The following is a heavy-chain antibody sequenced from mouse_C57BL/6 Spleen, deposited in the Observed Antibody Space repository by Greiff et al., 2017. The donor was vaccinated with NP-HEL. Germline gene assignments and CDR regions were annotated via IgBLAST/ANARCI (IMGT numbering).Heavy chain of an antibody. CDR1: GFNIKDYY. CDR2: IDPEDGDT. V-gene: IGHV14-1*01. Sequence: EVQLQQSGAELVRPGASVKLSCTASGFNIKDYYMHWVKQRPEQGLEWIGRIDPEDGDTEYAPKFQGKATMTADTSSNTAYLQLSSLTSEDTAVYYCIATVVESYWYFDVWGTGTTVTVSS. D-gene: IGHD1-1*01. J-gene: IGHJ1*03. CDR3: IATVVESYWYFDV.